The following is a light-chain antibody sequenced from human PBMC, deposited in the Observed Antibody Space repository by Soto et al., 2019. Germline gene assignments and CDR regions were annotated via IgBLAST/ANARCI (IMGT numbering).Light chain of an antibody. CDR2: KAS. CDR3: QQYKSYWT. CDR1: QNINSW. Sequence: QMTQYPSTLSASLGDIVTITCRASQNINSWLAWYQQKPGKAPNLLIYKASSLENGVPSRFSGSGSGTEFTLTISSLQPDDFATYYCQQYKSYWTFGQGTKVAIK. J-gene: IGKJ1*01. V-gene: IGKV1-5*03.